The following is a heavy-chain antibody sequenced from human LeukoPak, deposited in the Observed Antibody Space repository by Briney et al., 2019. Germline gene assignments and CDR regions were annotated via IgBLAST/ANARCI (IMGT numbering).Heavy chain of an antibody. V-gene: IGHV1-46*01. CDR1: GYTFTSYH. J-gene: IGHJ5*02. CDR3: ARQDYYDSSGYFMVRSDWFDP. CDR2: INPSGGST. D-gene: IGHD3-22*01. Sequence: ASVKVSCKASGYTFTSYHMHWVGQAPGQGLEWMGIINPSGGSTSYAQKFQGRVTMTRDTSTSTVYMELSSLRSEDTAVYYCARQDYYDSSGYFMVRSDWFDPWGQGTLVTVSS.